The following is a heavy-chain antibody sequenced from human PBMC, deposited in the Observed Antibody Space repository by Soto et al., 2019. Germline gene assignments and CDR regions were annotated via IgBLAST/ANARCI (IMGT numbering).Heavy chain of an antibody. V-gene: IGHV5-10-1*01. D-gene: IGHD1-7*01. CDR2: IDPIDSYI. Sequence: PGESLKISCKGSGFTFTDYWINWVRQMPGIGLEWIGRIDPIDSYINYNPSYQGHVTISADKSITTAYLHWSSLKASDTAIYYCTRHVKTTVSPRFDPWGQGTQVTVSS. J-gene: IGHJ5*02. CDR1: GFTFTDYW. CDR3: TRHVKTTVSPRFDP.